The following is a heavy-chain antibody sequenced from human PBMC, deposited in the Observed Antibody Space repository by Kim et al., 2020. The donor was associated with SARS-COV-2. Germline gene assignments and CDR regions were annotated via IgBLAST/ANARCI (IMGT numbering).Heavy chain of an antibody. CDR3: ARAHPVGIAARPIWFDP. CDR1: GGSVSSGSYY. V-gene: IGHV4-61*01. CDR2: IYYSGST. J-gene: IGHJ5*02. Sequence: SETLSLTCTVSGGSVSSGSYYWSWIRQPPGKGLEWIGYIYYSGSTNYNPSLKSRVTISVDTSKNQFSLKLSSVTAADTAVYYCARAHPVGIAARPIWFDPWGQGTLVTVSS. D-gene: IGHD6-6*01.